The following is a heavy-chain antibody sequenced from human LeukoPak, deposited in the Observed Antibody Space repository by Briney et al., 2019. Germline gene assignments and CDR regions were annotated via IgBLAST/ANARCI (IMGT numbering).Heavy chain of an antibody. Sequence: SETLSLTCTVSGGSISSYYWSWIRQPPGKGLEWIGYIYYSGSTNYNPSLKSRVTISVDTSKNQFSLKLSSVTAADTAVYYCARGVVRSSWYFGVDYWGQGTLVTVSS. CDR2: IYYSGST. D-gene: IGHD6-13*01. J-gene: IGHJ4*02. V-gene: IGHV4-59*08. CDR3: ARGVVRSSWYFGVDY. CDR1: GGSISSYY.